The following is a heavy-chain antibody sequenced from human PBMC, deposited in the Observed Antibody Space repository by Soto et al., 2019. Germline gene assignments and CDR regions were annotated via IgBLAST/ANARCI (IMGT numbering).Heavy chain of an antibody. CDR1: GDSFSSSNW. CDR3: ARSPRRVDGKWYLDY. Sequence: QVQLQESGPGLVEPSGTLSLTCGVSGDSFSSSNWWTWVRQPPGKGLEWIGDILHTGHTDYRPSHRSRLTISIDSSKKEFSLTLTSGTATDTAIYYCARSPRRVDGKWYLDYWGQGVLVTVSS. CDR2: ILHTGHT. J-gene: IGHJ4*02. V-gene: IGHV4-4*02. D-gene: IGHD2-15*01.